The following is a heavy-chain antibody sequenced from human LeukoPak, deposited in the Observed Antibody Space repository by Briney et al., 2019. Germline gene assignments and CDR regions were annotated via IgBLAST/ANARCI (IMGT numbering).Heavy chain of an antibody. CDR3: ARDRSSGRWDAFDI. V-gene: IGHV3-20*04. CDR2: INWNGGST. Sequence: GGSLRLSCAASGFIFDDYGMSWVRQAPGKGLEWVSGINWNGGSTGYADSVKGRFTISRDNAKNSLYLQMNSLRAEDTALYYCARDRSSGRWDAFDIWGQGTMVTVSS. D-gene: IGHD6-19*01. J-gene: IGHJ3*02. CDR1: GFIFDDYG.